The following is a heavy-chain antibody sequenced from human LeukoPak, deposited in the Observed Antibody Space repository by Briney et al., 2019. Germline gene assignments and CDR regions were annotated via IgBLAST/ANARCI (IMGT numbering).Heavy chain of an antibody. CDR3: ARELFPLIYNRKTGPLRY. CDR1: GFTFSSYW. D-gene: IGHD1-14*01. J-gene: IGHJ4*02. Sequence: PGGSLRLSCAASGFTFSSYWMSWVRQAPGKGLEWVANIKQDGSEKYYVDSVKGRFTISRDNAKNSLYLQMNSLRAEDTAVYYCARELFPLIYNRKTGPLRYWGQGTLVTVSS. V-gene: IGHV3-7*01. CDR2: IKQDGSEK.